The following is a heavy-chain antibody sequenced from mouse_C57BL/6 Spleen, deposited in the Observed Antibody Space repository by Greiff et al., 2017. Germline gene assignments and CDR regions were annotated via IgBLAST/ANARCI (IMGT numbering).Heavy chain of an antibody. CDR2: IYPGDGDT. J-gene: IGHJ4*01. CDR1: GYAFSSSW. V-gene: IGHV1-82*01. Sequence: VQLQQSGPELVKPGASVTISCKASGYAFSSSWMNWVKQRPGKGLEWIGRIYPGDGDTNYNGKFKGKATLTADNSSSTAYMQLSSLTSEDSAVYFCARDEGEAMDYWGQGTSVTVSS. CDR3: ARDEGEAMDY.